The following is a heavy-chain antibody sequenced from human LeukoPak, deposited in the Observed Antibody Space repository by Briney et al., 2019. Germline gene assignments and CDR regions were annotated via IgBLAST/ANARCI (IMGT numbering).Heavy chain of an antibody. CDR3: ARPGPYSSGWYQDFDY. Sequence: PGGSLRLSCAASGFTLSNYWIHWLRQAPGKGLVWVAYINSDGSRTSYADSVKGRFTISRDNAKNAVHLLMNSLRVEDTAVYYCARPGPYSSGWYQDFDYWGPGNLVTVSS. V-gene: IGHV3-74*01. CDR1: GFTLSNYW. D-gene: IGHD6-19*01. J-gene: IGHJ4*02. CDR2: INSDGSRT.